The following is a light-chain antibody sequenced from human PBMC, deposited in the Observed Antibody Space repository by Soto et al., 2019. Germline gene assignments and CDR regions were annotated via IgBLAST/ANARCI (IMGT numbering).Light chain of an antibody. CDR1: QDVSSN. CDR2: GAS. Sequence: EMVVTQSPATLSVSPGERATLSCRASQDVSSNLAWYQQKPGQAPSLLIYGASTRATGTPARFSGSGSGTEFPLTISSLQSEDYAVYFCQQYIRWPLTFGGGTKVDIK. CDR3: QQYIRWPLT. J-gene: IGKJ4*01. V-gene: IGKV3-15*01.